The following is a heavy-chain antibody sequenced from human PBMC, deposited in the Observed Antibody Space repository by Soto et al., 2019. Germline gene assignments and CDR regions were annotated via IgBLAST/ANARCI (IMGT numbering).Heavy chain of an antibody. CDR2: ISSGSAYI. J-gene: IGHJ5*02. D-gene: IGHD3-16*01. Sequence: EVQVVESGGGLVKPGGSLRLSCTFTFSMYSMNWVRQAPGKGLEWVASISSGSAYIKYAESVKGRFTISRDNAKNSLHRQRNSRRAEDTAIYQCARDQGGSYDSWFDPWGQGTLVTVSS. V-gene: IGHV3-21*06. CDR1: TFSMYS. CDR3: ARDQGGSYDSWFDP.